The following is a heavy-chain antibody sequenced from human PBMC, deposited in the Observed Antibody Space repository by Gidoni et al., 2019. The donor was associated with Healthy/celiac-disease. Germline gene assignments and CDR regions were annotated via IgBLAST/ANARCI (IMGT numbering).Heavy chain of an antibody. V-gene: IGHV3-30*18. CDR3: AKAADYYDSSGYWDYYFDY. CDR1: GFTFSSYG. J-gene: IGHJ4*02. D-gene: IGHD3-22*01. Sequence: QVQLVESGGGVVHSGRSLMLSCASSGFTFSSYGMHWVRQAPGKGLEWVAVISYDGSNKYYADSVKGRFTISRDNSKNTLYLQMNSLRAEDTAVYYCAKAADYYDSSGYWDYYFDYWGQGTLVTVSS. CDR2: ISYDGSNK.